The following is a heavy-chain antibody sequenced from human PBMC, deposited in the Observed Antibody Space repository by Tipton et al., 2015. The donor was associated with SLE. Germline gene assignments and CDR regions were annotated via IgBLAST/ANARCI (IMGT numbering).Heavy chain of an antibody. J-gene: IGHJ4*02. CDR2: INIGNGNT. CDR1: GYTFTDYY. Sequence: QLVQSGPEVKKPGASVKVSCKASGYTFTDYYMHWVRQAPGQGLEWMGSINIGNGNTLYPHKFQGRVTITSDTSASTVYMELTSLRSEDTAVYYCARDRQWLPDYWGQGTLVTVSS. CDR3: ARDRQWLPDY. D-gene: IGHD6-19*01. V-gene: IGHV1-3*04.